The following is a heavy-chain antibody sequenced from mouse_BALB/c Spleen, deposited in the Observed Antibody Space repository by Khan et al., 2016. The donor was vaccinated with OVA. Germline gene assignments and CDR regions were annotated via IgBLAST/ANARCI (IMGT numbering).Heavy chain of an antibody. CDR1: GYTFTSYV. V-gene: IGHV1S136*01. D-gene: IGHD1-1*01. CDR2: IYPFNDDT. CDR3: APVGNYYVSFAY. Sequence: VQLKHSGPELVKPGASVKMSCKASGYTFTSYVMHWVKQKPGLGLEWIGYIYPFNDDTKYNEKFKGKATLTSDKSSSTAYMELSSLTSEDSAVYYCAPVGNYYVSFAYWGQGTLVTVSA. J-gene: IGHJ3*01.